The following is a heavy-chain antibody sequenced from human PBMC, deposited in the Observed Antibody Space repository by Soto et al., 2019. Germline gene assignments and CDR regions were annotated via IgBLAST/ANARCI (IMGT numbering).Heavy chain of an antibody. CDR2: VSVSGGTT. Sequence: HLGGSLRLSCAASGFMFNNYAMSWVRQAPGKGLEWVSTVSVSGGTTYYADSLKGRFTISRDNSKKTVYLQMNRLRADDTAIYYCAKGLYYYDSSGYRLFDYWGQGTLVTVSS. CDR3: AKGLYYYDSSGYRLFDY. V-gene: IGHV3-23*01. J-gene: IGHJ4*02. CDR1: GFMFNNYA. D-gene: IGHD3-22*01.